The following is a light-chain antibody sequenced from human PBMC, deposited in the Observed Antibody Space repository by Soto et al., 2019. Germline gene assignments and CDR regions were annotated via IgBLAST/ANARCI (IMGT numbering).Light chain of an antibody. CDR2: AAS. CDR3: QQSYTTPIT. V-gene: IGKV1-39*01. Sequence: IQVTQSPSSLSASVGDRVTITCRASQAIRTDLGWYQQKPGKAPNLLIYAASSLQSGVPSRFSGSGSGTDFTLTVSTLQPEDFATYYCQQSYTTPITFGQGTRLEI. J-gene: IGKJ5*01. CDR1: QAIRTD.